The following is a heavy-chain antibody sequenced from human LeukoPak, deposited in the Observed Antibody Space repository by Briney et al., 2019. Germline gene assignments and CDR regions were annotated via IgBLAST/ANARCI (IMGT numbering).Heavy chain of an antibody. CDR3: ARDRRVRGVSNWFDP. V-gene: IGHV4-59*01. CDR2: IYYSGST. Sequence: KPSETLSLTCTVSGGSISSYYWSWIRQPPGKGLEWIGYIYYSGSTNYNPSLKSRVTISVDTSKNQFSLKLSSVTAADTAVYYCARDRRVRGVSNWFDPWGQGTLVTVSS. D-gene: IGHD3-10*01. CDR1: GGSISSYY. J-gene: IGHJ5*02.